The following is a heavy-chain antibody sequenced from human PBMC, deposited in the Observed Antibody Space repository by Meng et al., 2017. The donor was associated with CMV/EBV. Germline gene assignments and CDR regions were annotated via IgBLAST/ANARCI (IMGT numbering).Heavy chain of an antibody. V-gene: IGHV3-21*01. CDR2: ISSSSSYI. CDR1: GFPFSSYS. CDR3: ARDSLYGGYYYGMDV. Sequence: GESLKISCAASGFPFSSYSMNWVRQAPGKGLEWVSSISSSSSYIYYADSVKGRFTISRDNAKNSLYLQMNSLRAEDTAVYYCARDSLYGGYYYGMDVWGQGTTVTVSS. D-gene: IGHD2/OR15-2a*01. J-gene: IGHJ6*02.